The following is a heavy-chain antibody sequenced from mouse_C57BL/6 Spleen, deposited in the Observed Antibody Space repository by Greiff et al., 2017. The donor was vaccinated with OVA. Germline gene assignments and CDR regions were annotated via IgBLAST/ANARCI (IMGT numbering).Heavy chain of an antibody. D-gene: IGHD4-1*01. Sequence: VQLQQPGAELVMPGASVKLSCKASGYTFTSYWMHWVKQRPGQGLEWIGEIDPSDSYTNYNQKFKGKSTLTVDKSSSTAYMQLSSLTSEDSAVYYCARSDWYFDYWGQGTTRTVSS. J-gene: IGHJ2*01. CDR1: GYTFTSYW. V-gene: IGHV1-69*01. CDR2: IDPSDSYT. CDR3: ARSDWYFDY.